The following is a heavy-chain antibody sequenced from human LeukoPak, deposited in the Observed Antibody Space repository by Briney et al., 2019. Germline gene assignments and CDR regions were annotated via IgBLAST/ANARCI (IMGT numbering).Heavy chain of an antibody. J-gene: IGHJ6*02. V-gene: IGHV3-11*01. CDR1: GFTFSDYY. D-gene: IGHD2-2*01. CDR2: ISSSGSTI. Sequence: GGSLRLSCAASGFTFSDYYMSWISQAPGKGLEWVSYISSSGSTIYYADSVKGRFTISRDNAKNSLYLQMNSLRAEDTAVYYCARVLIYCSSTSCYYSYYYYYGMDVWGQGTTVTVSS. CDR3: ARVLIYCSSTSCYYSYYYYYGMDV.